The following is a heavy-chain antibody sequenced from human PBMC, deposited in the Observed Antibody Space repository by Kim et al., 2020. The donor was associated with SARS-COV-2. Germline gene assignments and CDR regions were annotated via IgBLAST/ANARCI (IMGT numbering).Heavy chain of an antibody. Sequence: GGSLRLSCAASGFTFSNAWMSWVRQAPGKGLEWVGRIKSKTDGGTTDYAAPVKGRFTISRDDSKNTLYLQMNSLKTEDTAVYYCTTDGSGWYNGLRGNWFDPWGQGTLVTVSS. CDR2: IKSKTDGGTT. CDR1: GFTFSNAW. J-gene: IGHJ5*02. D-gene: IGHD6-19*01. V-gene: IGHV3-15*01. CDR3: TTDGSGWYNGLRGNWFDP.